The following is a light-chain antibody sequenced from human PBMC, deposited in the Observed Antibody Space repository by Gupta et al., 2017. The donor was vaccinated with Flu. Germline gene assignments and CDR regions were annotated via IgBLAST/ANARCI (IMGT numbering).Light chain of an antibody. J-gene: IGLJ3*02. Sequence: QSALTQPASVSGSPGQSITISCTVTSSDVGAYNRVSWYRQDPGKAPKLMIYEVTNRPSGVSNRFSGPKSGNTASLTISGLQAEDEADYYCSSYTSGSTLWVFGGGTKLTVL. V-gene: IGLV2-14*01. CDR2: EVT. CDR3: SSYTSGSTLWV. CDR1: SSDVGAYNR.